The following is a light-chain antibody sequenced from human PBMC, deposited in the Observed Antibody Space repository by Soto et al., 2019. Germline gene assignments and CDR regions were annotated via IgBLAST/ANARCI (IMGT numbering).Light chain of an antibody. J-gene: IGLJ1*01. CDR2: DVS. Sequence: QSVLTQPASVSGSPGQSITISCTGNSRDVGCYNYVSWYQQHPGKAPKLMIYDVSNRPSGVSNRFSGSKSGNTASLTISGLQAEDEADYYCSSYTSSSTVFGTGTKVTVL. CDR1: SRDVGCYNY. V-gene: IGLV2-14*01. CDR3: SSYTSSSTV.